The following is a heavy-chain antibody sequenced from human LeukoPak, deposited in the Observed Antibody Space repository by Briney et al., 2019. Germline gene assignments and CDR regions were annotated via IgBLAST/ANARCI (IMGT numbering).Heavy chain of an antibody. Sequence: PSETLSLTCTVSGGSISSYYWSWIRQPPGKGLEWIGNIYYSGSTNYNSSLKSRVTISIDTSKNQCSLKLKSVTAADTAVYYCARVPKGSGYVDSWGQGTLVTVSS. D-gene: IGHD3-10*01. J-gene: IGHJ4*02. V-gene: IGHV4-59*01. CDR3: ARVPKGSGYVDS. CDR1: GGSISSYY. CDR2: IYYSGST.